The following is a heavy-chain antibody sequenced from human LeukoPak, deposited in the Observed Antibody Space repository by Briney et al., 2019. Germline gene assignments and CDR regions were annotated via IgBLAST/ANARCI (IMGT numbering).Heavy chain of an antibody. D-gene: IGHD6-6*01. J-gene: IGHJ4*02. CDR1: GGSISSYY. Sequence: SETLSLTCTVSGGSISSYYWSWIRQPPGKGLEWIGYIYYSGSTNYNPPLKSRVTISVDTSKNQFSLKLSSVTAADTAVYYCAGGGSSSPDYWGQGTLVTVSS. V-gene: IGHV4-59*01. CDR2: IYYSGST. CDR3: AGGGSSSPDY.